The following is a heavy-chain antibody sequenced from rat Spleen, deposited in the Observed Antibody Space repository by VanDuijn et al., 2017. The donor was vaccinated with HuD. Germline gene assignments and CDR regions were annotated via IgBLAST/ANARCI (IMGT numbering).Heavy chain of an antibody. CDR3: TWDYYDAYYHMRFPY. Sequence: EVQLVESGGGLVQPGRSLKLSCAASGFTFSNYGMLWIRQAPTTGLEWVASISPTGGRTNYRDSVKGRFTISRDNAKSTLYLQMDSLRSEDTAIYYCTWDYYDAYYHMRFPYWGQGTLVTVSS. J-gene: IGHJ3*01. CDR1: GFTFSNYG. V-gene: IGHV5-19*01. CDR2: ISPTGGRT. D-gene: IGHD1-12*03.